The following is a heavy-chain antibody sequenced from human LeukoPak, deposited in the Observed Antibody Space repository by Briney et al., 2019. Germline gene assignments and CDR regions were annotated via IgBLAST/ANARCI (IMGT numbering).Heavy chain of an antibody. CDR2: IIPIFGTA. CDR3: ARGFRNGGASMFNPDYYYGMDV. D-gene: IGHD3-16*01. J-gene: IGHJ6*04. V-gene: IGHV1-69*13. CDR1: GGTFSSYA. Sequence: GASVKVSCKASGGTFSSYAISWVRQAPGQGLEWMGGIIPIFGTANYAQKFQGRVTITADESTSTTYMELSSLRSEDTAVYYCARGFRNGGASMFNPDYYYGMDVWGKGTTVTVSS.